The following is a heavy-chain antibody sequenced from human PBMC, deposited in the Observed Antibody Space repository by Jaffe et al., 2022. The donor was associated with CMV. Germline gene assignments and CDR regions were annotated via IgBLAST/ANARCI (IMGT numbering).Heavy chain of an antibody. D-gene: IGHD3-22*01. V-gene: IGHV3-53*01. Sequence: EVQLVESGGGLIQPGGSLRLSCAASGFTLSSNYMSWVRQAPGKGLEWVSLMYSGGSTYYADSVKGRFTISRDHSKNTLYLQMSSLRAEDTAVYFCARELRTGGYPYGMDVWGQGTTVTVSS. J-gene: IGHJ6*02. CDR2: MYSGGST. CDR1: GFTLSSNY. CDR3: ARELRTGGYPYGMDV.